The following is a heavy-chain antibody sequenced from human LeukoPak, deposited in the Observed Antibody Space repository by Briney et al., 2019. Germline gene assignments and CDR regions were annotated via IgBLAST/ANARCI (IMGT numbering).Heavy chain of an antibody. D-gene: IGHD6-19*01. Sequence: GGSLRLPCVASRFTFSTCGMHCVRQAPDRGREGVAIISYNGGSQYYADSVEGLFTISRDNSKSTLYLKMSSLRAEDTAVYYCAKEGAASGWPLDPWGQGTLVTVSS. CDR1: RFTFSTCG. CDR3: AKEGAASGWPLDP. CDR2: ISYNGGSQ. J-gene: IGHJ5*02. V-gene: IGHV3-30*18.